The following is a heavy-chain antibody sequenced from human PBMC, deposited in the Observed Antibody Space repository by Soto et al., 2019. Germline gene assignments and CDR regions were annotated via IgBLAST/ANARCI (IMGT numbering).Heavy chain of an antibody. CDR3: ARGWGYYDSSGYHPFDY. V-gene: IGHV1-46*03. J-gene: IGHJ4*02. D-gene: IGHD3-22*01. CDR2: INPSGGST. Sequence: QVQLVQSGAEVKKPGASVKVSCKASGYTFTSYYMHWVRQAPGQGLEWMGIINPSGGSTSYAQKCQGRVTMTRDTSTSTVYMELSSLRSEDTAVYYCARGWGYYDSSGYHPFDYWGQGTLVTVSS. CDR1: GYTFTSYY.